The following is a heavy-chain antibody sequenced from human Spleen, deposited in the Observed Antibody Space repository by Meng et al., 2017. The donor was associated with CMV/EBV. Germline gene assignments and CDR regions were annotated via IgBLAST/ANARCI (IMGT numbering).Heavy chain of an antibody. V-gene: IGHV4-59*01. J-gene: IGHJ6*02. D-gene: IGHD2-8*01. CDR2: IYYSGST. CDR1: GGSISSYY. CDR3: ARDGAPYGPGVAGYGMDV. Sequence: SETLSLTCTVSGGSISSYYWSWIRQPPGKGLEWIGYIYYSGSTNYNPSLKSRVTISVDTSKNQFSLKLSSVTAADTAVYYCARDGAPYGPGVAGYGMDVWGQGTTVTVSS.